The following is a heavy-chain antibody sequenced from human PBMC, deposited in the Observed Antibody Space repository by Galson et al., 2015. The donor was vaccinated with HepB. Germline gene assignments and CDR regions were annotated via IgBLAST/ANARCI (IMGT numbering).Heavy chain of an antibody. CDR3: ARGPESYWGKLSFYYYGMDV. J-gene: IGHJ6*02. CDR2: INAGNGNT. CDR1: GYTFTSYA. V-gene: IGHV1-3*01. D-gene: IGHD7-27*01. Sequence: SVKVSCKASGYTFTSYAMHWVRQAPGQRLEWMGWINAGNGNTKYSQKFQGRVTITRDTSASTAYMELSSLRSEDTAVYYCARGPESYWGKLSFYYYGMDVWGQGTTVTVSS.